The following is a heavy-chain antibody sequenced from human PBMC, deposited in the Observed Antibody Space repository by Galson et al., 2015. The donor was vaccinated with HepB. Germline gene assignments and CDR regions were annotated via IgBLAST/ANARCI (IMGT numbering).Heavy chain of an antibody. CDR1: GFTFDDYG. V-gene: IGHV3-20*01. J-gene: IGHJ3*02. CDR3: ARIVDPNAFDI. D-gene: IGHD3-22*01. CDR2: INWNGGST. Sequence: SLRLSCAASGFTFDDYGMSWVRQAPGKGLEWISGINWNGGSTGYADSVKGRFTISRDNAKNSLYLQMNSLRAEDTALYHCARIVDPNAFDIWGQGTMVTVSS.